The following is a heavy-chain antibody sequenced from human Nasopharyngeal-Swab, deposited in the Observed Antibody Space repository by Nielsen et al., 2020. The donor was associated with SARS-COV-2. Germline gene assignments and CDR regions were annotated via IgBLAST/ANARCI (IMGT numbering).Heavy chain of an antibody. V-gene: IGHV3-48*01. J-gene: IGHJ4*02. CDR2: ISSSSSTI. CDR1: GFTLSNNN. CDR3: ARGKAAAGYYFDY. Sequence: GESLKISCAASGFTLSNNNMNWVRQAPGRGLEWVSYISSSSSTIYYVDSVKGRFTISRDIAKNSLYLQMNSLRAEDTAVYYCARGKAAAGYYFDYWGQGTLVTVSS. D-gene: IGHD6-13*01.